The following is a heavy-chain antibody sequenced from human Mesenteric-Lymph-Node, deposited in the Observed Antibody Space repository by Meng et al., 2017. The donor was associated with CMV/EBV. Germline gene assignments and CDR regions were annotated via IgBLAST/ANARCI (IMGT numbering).Heavy chain of an antibody. V-gene: IGHV3-74*03. J-gene: IGHJ4*02. CDR1: GFTFSSHW. CDR2: VNNDGSST. CDR3: ARDRYPSLEFDY. D-gene: IGHD3-16*02. Sequence: GESLKISCAASGFTFSSHWMHWVRQAPGKGLVWVSRVNNDGSSTTYADSVKGRFTISRDNAKNTLYLQMNSLRAEDTAVYYCARDRYPSLEFDYWGQGTLVTVSS.